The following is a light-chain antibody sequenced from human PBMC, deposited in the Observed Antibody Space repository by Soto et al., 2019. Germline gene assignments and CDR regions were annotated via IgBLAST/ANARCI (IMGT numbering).Light chain of an antibody. CDR3: SSYTGRSTRV. CDR2: DVS. V-gene: IGLV2-14*01. CDR1: SSDVGGYNY. Sequence: QSALTQPASVSGSPGQSITISCTGTSSDVGGYNYVSWYQPHPGKAPKLMIYDVSNRPSGVSNRFSGSKSGNTASLTISGLKAEYEAYYYCSSYTGRSTRVFGGGTQLTVL. J-gene: IGLJ2*01.